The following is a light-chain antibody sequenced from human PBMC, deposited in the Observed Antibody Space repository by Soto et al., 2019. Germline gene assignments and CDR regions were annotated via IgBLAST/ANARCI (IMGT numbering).Light chain of an antibody. Sequence: QSALTQPASVSGSPGQSITISCPGTSSDVGGYNYVSGYQQHPGKAPKLMIYDVSNRPSGVSNRFSGSKSGNTASLTISGLQAEDEADDYYSSYTSSSTVVFGGGTKLTVL. CDR1: SSDVGGYNY. CDR2: DVS. J-gene: IGLJ2*01. CDR3: SSYTSSSTVV. V-gene: IGLV2-14*01.